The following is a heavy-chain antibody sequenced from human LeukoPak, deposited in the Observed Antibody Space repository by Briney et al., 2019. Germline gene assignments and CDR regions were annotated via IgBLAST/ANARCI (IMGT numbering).Heavy chain of an antibody. V-gene: IGHV5-51*01. J-gene: IGHJ4*02. Sequence: GESLKISCKGSGYSVTSYWIGWVRQMPGKGLMWMGIIYPGDSDTRYSPSFQGQVTISADKSIRTAYLQWSSLKASDTAMYYCARRGSYPENYYFDYWGQGTLVTVSS. CDR1: GYSVTSYW. CDR3: ARRGSYPENYYFDY. D-gene: IGHD1-26*01. CDR2: IYPGDSDT.